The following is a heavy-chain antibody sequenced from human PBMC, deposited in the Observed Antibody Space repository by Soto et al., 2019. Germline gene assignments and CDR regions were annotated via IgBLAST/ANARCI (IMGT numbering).Heavy chain of an antibody. CDR1: GYTFSDYY. V-gene: IGHV1-2*02. CDR3: EKCRSHWLSSLHS. J-gene: IGHJ4*02. Sequence: QVQLVQSGAEVKRPGDSVQVSCTASGYTFSDYYIHWVRQAPGQGLEWVGWIKPSSGGTNYAEKFHDRVTATSDTGLSTTFLKLISSRSDDTSVYYCEKCRSHWLSSLHSWGQGTLITVSS. D-gene: IGHD2-2*01. CDR2: IKPSSGGT.